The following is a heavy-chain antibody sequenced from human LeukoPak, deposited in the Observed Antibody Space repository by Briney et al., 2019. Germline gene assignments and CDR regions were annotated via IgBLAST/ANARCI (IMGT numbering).Heavy chain of an antibody. CDR2: IDWDDDK. Sequence: SGPALVKPTQTLTLTCTFSGFSLTTTGMCVSWIRQPPGKALECIARIDWDDDKYYSTPLKTRLTISKDPSKNQVVLTMTNMDPADTATYYCARGLGWRSIDSWGQGTLVTVSS. V-gene: IGHV2-70*10. D-gene: IGHD2-15*01. J-gene: IGHJ4*02. CDR3: ARGLGWRSIDS. CDR1: GFSLTTTGMC.